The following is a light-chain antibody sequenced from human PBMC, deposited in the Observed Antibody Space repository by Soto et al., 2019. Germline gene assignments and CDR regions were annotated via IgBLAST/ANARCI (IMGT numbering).Light chain of an antibody. J-gene: IGKJ3*01. Sequence: DIQMTQSPSSLSASVGDRVTITCQASQDINKNLIWYQQKPGKAPKLLIYDASDLETGVPSRFSGSGSGTGFTFTISSLQPEDFATYYCQKHDGVPQFGPGTKVDF. CDR2: DAS. CDR1: QDINKN. V-gene: IGKV1-33*01. CDR3: QKHDGVPQ.